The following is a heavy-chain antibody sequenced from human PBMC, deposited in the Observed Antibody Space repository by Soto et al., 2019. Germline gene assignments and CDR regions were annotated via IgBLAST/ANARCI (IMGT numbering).Heavy chain of an antibody. J-gene: IGHJ3*02. CDR3: ARLAQLGYCSGGSCPHDAFDI. CDR1: GFTFSTYS. CDR2: ISGSSSYI. Sequence: GSLRLSCAASGFTFSTYSMNWVRQAPGKGLEWVSSISGSSSYIYYADSVKGRFTISRDNAKNSLYLQMNSLRAEDTAVYYCARLAQLGYCSGGSCPHDAFDIWGQGTMVTVSS. D-gene: IGHD2-15*01. V-gene: IGHV3-21*06.